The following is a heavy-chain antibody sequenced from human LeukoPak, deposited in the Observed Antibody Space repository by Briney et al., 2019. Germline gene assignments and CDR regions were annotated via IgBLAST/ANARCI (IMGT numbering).Heavy chain of an antibody. V-gene: IGHV3-43*02. CDR2: INGDGGST. J-gene: IGHJ6*04. D-gene: IGHD3-16*01. Sequence: GGSLRLSCAASGFTFDDYAMHWVRQAPGKGLEWISLINGDGGSTYYADSVKGRFAISRDNSKNSLYLQMNSLRTEDTALYYCAKDSWGTYYAGMDVWAKGTTVTVSP. CDR3: AKDSWGTYYAGMDV. CDR1: GFTFDDYA.